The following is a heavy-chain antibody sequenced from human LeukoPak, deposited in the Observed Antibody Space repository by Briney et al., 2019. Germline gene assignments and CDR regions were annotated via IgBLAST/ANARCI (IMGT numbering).Heavy chain of an antibody. D-gene: IGHD5-18*01. V-gene: IGHV4-59*01. J-gene: IGHJ4*02. CDR1: GGSISSYY. Sequence: PSETLSLTCTVSGGSISSYYWSWIRQPPGKGLEWIGYIYYSGSTNYNPSLKSRVTISIDTSKNQFSLRLNSVTAADTVAYYCARGAAGYSYGWGQGTLVTVSS. CDR2: IYYSGST. CDR3: ARGAAGYSYG.